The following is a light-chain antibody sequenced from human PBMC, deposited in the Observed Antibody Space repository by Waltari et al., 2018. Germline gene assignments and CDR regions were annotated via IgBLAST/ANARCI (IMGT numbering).Light chain of an antibody. V-gene: IGLV1-40*01. Sequence: SVLTQPPSVSGAPGRRVSIPCPGISSNSGTGYDVHWYQQLPGRAPKPLIYGNINRPSGVPDRFSGSKSGTSASLAITGLQTEDEADYYCQSYDSSLSVVVFGGGTKLTVL. CDR2: GNI. J-gene: IGLJ2*01. CDR1: SSNSGTGYD. CDR3: QSYDSSLSVVV.